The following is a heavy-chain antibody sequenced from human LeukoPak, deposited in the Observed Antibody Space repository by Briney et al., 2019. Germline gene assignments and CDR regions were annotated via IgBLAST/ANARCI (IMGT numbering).Heavy chain of an antibody. CDR1: GFTFSGSA. D-gene: IGHD3-16*01. Sequence: GGSLRLSCAASGFTFSGSAMHWVRQAAGKGLEWVGRIRSKANSYATAYAASVKGRFTISRDDSKNTAYLKMNSLKTEDTAVYYCTRLPNYGDNWFDPWGQGTLVTVSS. V-gene: IGHV3-73*01. CDR2: IRSKANSYAT. J-gene: IGHJ5*02. CDR3: TRLPNYGDNWFDP.